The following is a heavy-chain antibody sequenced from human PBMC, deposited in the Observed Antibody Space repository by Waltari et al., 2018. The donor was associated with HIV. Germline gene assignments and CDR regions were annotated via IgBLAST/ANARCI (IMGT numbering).Heavy chain of an antibody. J-gene: IGHJ3*02. Sequence: QLQLQESGPGLVKPSETLSLTCTVSGGSISSSSYYWGWIRQPPGKGLEWIGSIYYSGSTYYNPSLKSRVTISVDTSKNQFSLKLSSVTAADTAVYYCARRVRAYCGGDCYTYAFDIWGQGTMVTVSS. CDR3: ARRVRAYCGGDCYTYAFDI. CDR1: GGSISSSSYY. CDR2: IYYSGST. V-gene: IGHV4-39*01. D-gene: IGHD2-21*02.